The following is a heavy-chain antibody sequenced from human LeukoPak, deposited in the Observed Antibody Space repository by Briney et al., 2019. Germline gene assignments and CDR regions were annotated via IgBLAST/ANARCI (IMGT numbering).Heavy chain of an antibody. V-gene: IGHV4-59*01. CDR2: IYSSGST. D-gene: IGHD3-10*01. CDR1: VGSISSYY. J-gene: IGHJ4*02. CDR3: ASHYGSGFDS. Sequence: PSETLSLTCTVSVGSISSYYWSWIRQPPGRGLEWIEYIYSSGSTNYIPSLKSRVTISIDTSKNQFSLKLSSVTAADTAMYYCASHYGSGFDSWGQGTLVTVSS.